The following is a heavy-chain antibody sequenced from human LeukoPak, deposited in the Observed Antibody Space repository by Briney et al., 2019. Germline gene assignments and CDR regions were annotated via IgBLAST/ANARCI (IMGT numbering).Heavy chain of an antibody. CDR1: GFTFSSYA. J-gene: IGHJ3*02. CDR2: ISYDGSNK. D-gene: IGHD6-13*01. V-gene: IGHV3-30-3*01. Sequence: GGSLRLSCAASGFTFSSYAMHWVRQAPGKGLEWVAVISYDGSNKYYADSVKGRFTISRDNSKNTLYLQMNSLRAEDTAVYYCARDRNSFGIASSSRSHDVFDIDIWGQGTMVTVSS. CDR3: ARDRNSFGIASSSRSHDVFDIDI.